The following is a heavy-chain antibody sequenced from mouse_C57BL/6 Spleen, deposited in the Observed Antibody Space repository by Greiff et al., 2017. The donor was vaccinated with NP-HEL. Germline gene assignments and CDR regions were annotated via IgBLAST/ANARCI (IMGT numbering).Heavy chain of an antibody. CDR1: GYTFTSYW. CDR2: IDPNSGGT. D-gene: IGHD2-3*01. CDR3: ARSMRDGRWLLDY. Sequence: VQLQQSGAELVKPGASVKLSCKASGYTFTSYWMHWVKQRPGRGLEWIGRIDPNSGGTKYNEKFKSKATLTVDKPSSTAYMQLSSLTSEDSAVYYCARSMRDGRWLLDYWGQGTTLTVSS. J-gene: IGHJ2*01. V-gene: IGHV1-72*01.